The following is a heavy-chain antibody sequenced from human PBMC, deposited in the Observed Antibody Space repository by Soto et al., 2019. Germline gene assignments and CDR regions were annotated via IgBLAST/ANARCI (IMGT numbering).Heavy chain of an antibody. CDR1: RFTFSNYW. CDR2: IKEDGGEK. Sequence: EVQLVESGGGLVQPGGSLRLSCAASRFTFSNYWMTWVRQAPGQGLEWVANIKEDGGEKYYLDYVKGRITITRENTEKSLSLDMTSLRAEDTAVYFCAADLPPHFNDWYDALDIWGQGTLVTVSS. V-gene: IGHV3-7*01. J-gene: IGHJ3*02. CDR3: AADLPPHFNDWYDALDI. D-gene: IGHD3-9*01.